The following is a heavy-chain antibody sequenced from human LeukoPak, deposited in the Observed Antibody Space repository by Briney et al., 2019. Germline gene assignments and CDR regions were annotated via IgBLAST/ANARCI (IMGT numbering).Heavy chain of an antibody. J-gene: IGHJ4*02. V-gene: IGHV3-21*01. D-gene: IGHD6-13*01. CDR3: ARVQKVPTSRAGRADY. Sequence: GGSLRLSCAASGFTFSSYSMNWVRQAPGKGLEWVSSISSSSSYMYYADSVEGRFTISRDNAKNSLYLQMNSLRAEDTAVYYCARVQKVPTSRAGRADYWGQGTLVTVSS. CDR1: GFTFSSYS. CDR2: ISSSSSYM.